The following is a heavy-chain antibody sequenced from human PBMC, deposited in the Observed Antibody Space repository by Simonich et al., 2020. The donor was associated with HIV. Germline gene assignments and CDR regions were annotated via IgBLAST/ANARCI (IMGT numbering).Heavy chain of an antibody. J-gene: IGHJ4*02. V-gene: IGHV3-30*01. CDR2: ISYDGSNK. Sequence: QVQLVESGGGVVQPGRSLRLSCAASGFTFSSYAMHWVRQAPGKGQEVVTVISYDGSNKDYADSVKGRLTISRDNSKNTLYLQMNSRRAEDTAVYYCASGGSISSVWADDYWGQGTLVTVSS. CDR3: ASGGSISSVWADDY. D-gene: IGHD3-16*01. CDR1: GFTFSSYA.